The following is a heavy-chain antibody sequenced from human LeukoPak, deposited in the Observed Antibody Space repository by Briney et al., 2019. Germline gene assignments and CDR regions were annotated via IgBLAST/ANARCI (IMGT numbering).Heavy chain of an antibody. CDR1: GYSFTSYW. J-gene: IGHJ4*02. CDR3: ARLSRLDIVATIRGHNPFDY. CDR2: IYPGDSDT. V-gene: IGHV5-51*01. Sequence: GESLKISCKGSGYSFTSYWIGWVRQMPGKGLEWMGIIYPGDSDTRYSPSFQGQVTISADKSISTAYLQWSSLKASDTAMYYCARLSRLDIVATIRGHNPFDYWGQGTLVTVSS. D-gene: IGHD5-12*01.